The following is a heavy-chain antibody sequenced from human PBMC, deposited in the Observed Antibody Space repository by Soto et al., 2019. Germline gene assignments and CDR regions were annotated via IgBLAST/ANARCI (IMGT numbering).Heavy chain of an antibody. CDR3: ALWSTIRRRSAYYYYGMDV. D-gene: IGHD3-10*01. V-gene: IGHV1-69*06. Sequence: SVKVSCKASGGTFSSYAISWVRQAPGQGLEWMGGIIPIFGTANYAQKFQGRVTITADKSTSTAYMELSSLRSEDAAVYYCALWSTIRRRSAYYYYGMDVWGQGTTVTVSS. J-gene: IGHJ6*02. CDR1: GGTFSSYA. CDR2: IIPIFGTA.